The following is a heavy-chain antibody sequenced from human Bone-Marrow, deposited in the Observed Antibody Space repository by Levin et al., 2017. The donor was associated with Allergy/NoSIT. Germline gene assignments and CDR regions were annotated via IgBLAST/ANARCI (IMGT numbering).Heavy chain of an antibody. CDR1: GFSFNTYE. J-gene: IGHJ2*01. D-gene: IGHD6-19*01. CDR3: AGKPLSSWLYWYFDL. CDR2: ISGSGNTV. V-gene: IGHV3-48*03. Sequence: QPGESLKISCLASGFSFNTYEMNWVRQAPGKGLEWISYISGSGNTVYYADSVKGRFTISRDNARNSLYLHMNSLRPEDTAVYYCAGKPLSSWLYWYFDLWGRGTLVTVSS.